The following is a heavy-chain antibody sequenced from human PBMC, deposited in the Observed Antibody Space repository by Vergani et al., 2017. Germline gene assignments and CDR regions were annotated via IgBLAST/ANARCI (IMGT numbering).Heavy chain of an antibody. V-gene: IGHV3-9*01. CDR2: ISWNSGSI. D-gene: IGHD4-17*01. J-gene: IGHJ4*02. CDR3: AKPPLGDYEASGEFDY. Sequence: EVQLVESGGGLVQPGRSLRLSCAASGFTFDDYAMHWVRQAPGKGLEWVSGISWNSGSIGYADSVKGRFTISRDNAKNSLYLQMNSLRAEDTALYYCAKPPLGDYEASGEFDYWGQGTLVTVSS. CDR1: GFTFDDYA.